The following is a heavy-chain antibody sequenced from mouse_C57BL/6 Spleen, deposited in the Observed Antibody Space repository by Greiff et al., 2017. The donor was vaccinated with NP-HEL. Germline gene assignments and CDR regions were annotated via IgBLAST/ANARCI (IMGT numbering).Heavy chain of an antibody. J-gene: IGHJ2*01. CDR2: IYPSDSET. V-gene: IGHV1-61*01. Sequence: VQLQQPGAELVRPGSSVKLSCKASGYTFTSYWMDWVKQRPGQGLEWIGNIYPSDSETHYNQKFKDKATLTVDKSSSTAYMQLSSLTSEDSAVYYCARDPGTLDYWGQGTTLTVSS. CDR1: GYTFTSYW. CDR3: ARDPGTLDY. D-gene: IGHD4-1*01.